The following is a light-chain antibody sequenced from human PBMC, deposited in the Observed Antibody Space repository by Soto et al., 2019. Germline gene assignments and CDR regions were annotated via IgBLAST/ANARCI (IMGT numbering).Light chain of an antibody. Sequence: QAVVTQEPSLTVSPGGTVTLTCGSSTGAVTSGHYPYWFQQKPGQAPRTLIFDTSNKHSWTPARFSGSLLGGRAALTLSGAQPEDEAEYYCLLTYTGARVFGGGTKVTVL. J-gene: IGLJ2*01. CDR2: DTS. V-gene: IGLV7-46*01. CDR3: LLTYTGARV. CDR1: TGAVTSGHY.